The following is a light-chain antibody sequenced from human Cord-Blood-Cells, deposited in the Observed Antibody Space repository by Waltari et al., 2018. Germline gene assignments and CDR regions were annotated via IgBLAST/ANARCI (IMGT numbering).Light chain of an antibody. V-gene: IGKV3-11*01. CDR1: QSVSSY. CDR2: DAS. Sequence: ELVLTQSPATLSLSPGERATLSCRARQSVSSYLAWYQQKPGQAPRLLIYDASNRATGIPARFSGSGSGTDFTLTISSLEPEDFAVYYCQQRSNWPRFTFGPGTKVDIK. J-gene: IGKJ3*01. CDR3: QQRSNWPRFT.